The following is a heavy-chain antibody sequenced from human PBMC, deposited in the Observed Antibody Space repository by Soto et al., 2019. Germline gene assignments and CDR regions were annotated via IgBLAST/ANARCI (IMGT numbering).Heavy chain of an antibody. CDR3: LLPGTSPYYYYGMDV. CDR2: ISGSGGST. CDR1: GFTFSSYA. D-gene: IGHD1-1*01. V-gene: IGHV3-23*01. Sequence: PGGSLRLSCAASGFTFSSYAMSWVRQAPGKGLEWVSAISGSGGSTYYADSVKGRFTISRDNSKNTLYLQMNSLRAEDTAVYYCLLPGTSPYYYYGMDVWGQGTTVTVSS. J-gene: IGHJ6*02.